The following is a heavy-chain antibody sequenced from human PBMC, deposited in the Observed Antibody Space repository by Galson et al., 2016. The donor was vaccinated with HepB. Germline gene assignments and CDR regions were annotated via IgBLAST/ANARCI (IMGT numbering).Heavy chain of an antibody. D-gene: IGHD6-6*01. CDR1: GFDVSSYS. J-gene: IGHJ3*02. V-gene: IGHV3-23*01. CDR3: ARHHYRSSSRTHGFDI. Sequence: SLRLSCAASGFDVSSYSMYWVRQAPGKGLEWVSVISANVGSTNYADSVKGRFAISRDNSKNTLYLQMNSLRAEDTAVFYCARHHYRSSSRTHGFDIWGQGTMVTVSS. CDR2: ISANVGST.